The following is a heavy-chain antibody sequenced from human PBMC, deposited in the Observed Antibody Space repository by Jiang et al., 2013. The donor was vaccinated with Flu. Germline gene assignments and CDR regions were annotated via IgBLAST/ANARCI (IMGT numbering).Heavy chain of an antibody. CDR2: IYYSGIT. D-gene: IGHD4-17*01. Sequence: GPGLVKPSETLSLTCAVSGGSISSSSYYWGWIRQPPGKGLEWIGSIYYSGITYYSPSLKSRVTISVDTSKNQVSLKLTSVTAADTAVYYCARHGSVTTFPVAYWGQGTLVTVSS. CDR3: ARHGSVTTFPVAY. J-gene: IGHJ4*02. V-gene: IGHV4-39*01. CDR1: GGSISSSSYY.